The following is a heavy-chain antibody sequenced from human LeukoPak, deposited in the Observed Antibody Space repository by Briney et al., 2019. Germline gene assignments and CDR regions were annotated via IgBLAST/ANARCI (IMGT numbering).Heavy chain of an antibody. CDR2: IKQDGSEK. CDR3: ARALYYSDSSGYCDY. J-gene: IGHJ4*02. D-gene: IGHD3-22*01. V-gene: IGHV3-7*01. CDR1: GFTFSSYW. Sequence: GGSLRLSCAASGFTFSSYWMSWVRQAPGKGLEWVANIKQDGSEKYYVDSVKGRFTISRDNAKNSLYLQVNSLRAEDTAVYYCARALYYSDSSGYCDYWGQGTLVTVSS.